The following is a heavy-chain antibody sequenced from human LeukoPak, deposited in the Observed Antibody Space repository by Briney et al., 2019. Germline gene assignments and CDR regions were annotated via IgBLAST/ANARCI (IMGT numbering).Heavy chain of an antibody. V-gene: IGHV3-53*01. CDR1: EFSVGSNY. D-gene: IGHD3-22*01. J-gene: IGHJ4*02. CDR3: AKGPLVVTVFYFDY. Sequence: GGSLRLSCAASEFSVGSNYMTWVRQAPGKGREWVSLIYSGGSTYYADSVKGRFTISRDNSKNTLYLQMNSLRAEDTAVYYCAKGPLVVTVFYFDYWGQGTLVTVSS. CDR2: IYSGGST.